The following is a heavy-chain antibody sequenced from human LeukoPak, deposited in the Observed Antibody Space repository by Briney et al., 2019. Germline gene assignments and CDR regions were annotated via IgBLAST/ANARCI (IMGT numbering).Heavy chain of an antibody. D-gene: IGHD3-22*01. V-gene: IGHV4-38-2*01. CDR3: ARLIYSSGYYLDF. CDR2: IYHRGST. Sequence: PSETLSLTCAVSGYSISSGYYWGWIRQPPGKGLEGIGTIYHRGSTYYNPSLKSRVTISIDTSKNQFSLKLSSVTAADTAVYYCARLIYSSGYYLDFWGQGTLVTVSS. J-gene: IGHJ4*02. CDR1: GYSISSGYY.